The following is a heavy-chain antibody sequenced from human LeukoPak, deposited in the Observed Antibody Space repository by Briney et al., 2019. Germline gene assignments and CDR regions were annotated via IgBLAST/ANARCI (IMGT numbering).Heavy chain of an antibody. CDR3: ARAGSGYYYDSSGYYRYFDY. Sequence: SETLSLTCTVSGGSISSGGYYWSWIRQHPGKGLEWIGYIYYSGSTYYNPSLKSRVTISVDTSKNQFSLKLSSVTAADTAVYYCARAGSGYYYDSSGYYRYFDYWGQGTLVTVSS. D-gene: IGHD3-22*01. CDR1: GGSISSGGYY. J-gene: IGHJ4*02. V-gene: IGHV4-31*03. CDR2: IYYSGST.